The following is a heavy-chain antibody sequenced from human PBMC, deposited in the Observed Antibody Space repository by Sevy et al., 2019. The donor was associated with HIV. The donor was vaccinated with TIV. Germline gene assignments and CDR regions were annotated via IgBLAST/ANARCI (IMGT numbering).Heavy chain of an antibody. CDR1: GFTLTNEF. CDR3: ARVGYCRGGTCFSGCDYAMDV. CDR2: VYSGGAT. Sequence: GGSLRLSCAVSGFTLTNEFFSWVRQAPGKGLEWVAVVYSGGATYYADSVKGRFTISRDKSKSTLYLQMKSLRAEDTAVYYCARVGYCRGGTCFSGCDYAMDVWGQGTTVTVS. J-gene: IGHJ6*02. V-gene: IGHV3-53*01. D-gene: IGHD2-15*01.